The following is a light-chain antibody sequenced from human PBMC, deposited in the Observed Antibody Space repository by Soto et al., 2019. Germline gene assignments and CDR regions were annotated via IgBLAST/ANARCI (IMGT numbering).Light chain of an antibody. J-gene: IGKJ5*01. CDR2: AAS. CDR3: QQSYRNSIT. V-gene: IGKV1-39*01. CDR1: QSISSH. Sequence: DIQMTQSPSSLSASIGDRVTITCRASQSISSHLYWFQQKPGQAPKLLIYAASSLQSGVPSRFSGSGSGTDVTLTIRSLQPEDFATYYCQQSYRNSITFGQGTRLEIK.